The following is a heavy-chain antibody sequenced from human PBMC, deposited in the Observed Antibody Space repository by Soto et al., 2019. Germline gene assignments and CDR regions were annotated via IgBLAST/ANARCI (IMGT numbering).Heavy chain of an antibody. V-gene: IGHV3-30*18. J-gene: IGHJ3*02. CDR2: ISDDGSNK. CDR3: AKGTGYTSGTNDAFDI. CDR1: RFTFSTYG. D-gene: IGHD5-18*01. Sequence: PGGSLTLSCAASRFTFSTYGMHWVRQAPGQGLEWVAVISDDGSNKYNIAPMEGRLTISRDNSKNTLYLQMNSLRTEDTAVYYCAKGTGYTSGTNDAFDIWGQGTMVTVSS.